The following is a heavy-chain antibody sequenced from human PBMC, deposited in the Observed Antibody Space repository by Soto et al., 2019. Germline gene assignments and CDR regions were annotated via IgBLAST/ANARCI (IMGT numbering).Heavy chain of an antibody. J-gene: IGHJ4*02. CDR3: ARDSIVARYYFDY. D-gene: IGHD6-6*01. CDR2: INPRGGST. Sequence: QVQLVQSGAEVKKPGASVKVSCKASGYTFTRYYIHWVRQAPGQGLEWMGIINPRGGSTTYAQKFQGRVTLTSDTSTSTAYMELSRLGSEDTAVYFCARDSIVARYYFDYWGQGTPVTVSS. CDR1: GYTFTRYY. V-gene: IGHV1-46*01.